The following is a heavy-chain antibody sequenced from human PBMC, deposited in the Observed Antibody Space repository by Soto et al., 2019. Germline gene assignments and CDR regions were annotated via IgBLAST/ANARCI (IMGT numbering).Heavy chain of an antibody. D-gene: IGHD3-10*01. CDR3: ARGYYGSGSYYDYYYYGMDV. Sequence: SETLSLTCTVSGGSISSGDYYWSWIRQPPGKGLEWIGYIYYSGSTYYNPSLKSRVTISVDTSKNQFSLKLSSVTAADTAVYYCARGYYGSGSYYDYYYYGMDVWGQGTTVTVSS. CDR2: IYYSGST. J-gene: IGHJ6*02. CDR1: GGSISSGDYY. V-gene: IGHV4-30-4*01.